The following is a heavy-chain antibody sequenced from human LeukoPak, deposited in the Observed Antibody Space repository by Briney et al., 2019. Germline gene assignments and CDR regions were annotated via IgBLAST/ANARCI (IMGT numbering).Heavy chain of an antibody. CDR3: ARRYYYYYYMDV. CDR2: IYYSGST. Sequence: PSETLSLTCAVSGGSISSGGYSWSWIRQPPGKGLEWIGYIYYSGSTYYNPSLKSRVTISVDTSKNQFSLKLSSVTAADTAVYYCARRYYYYYYMDVWGKGTTVTVSS. V-gene: IGHV4-30-4*07. CDR1: GGSISSGGYS. J-gene: IGHJ6*03.